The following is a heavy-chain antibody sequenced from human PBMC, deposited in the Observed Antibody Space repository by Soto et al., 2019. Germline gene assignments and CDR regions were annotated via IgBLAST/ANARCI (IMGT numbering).Heavy chain of an antibody. CDR1: GGSISNVGHY. Sequence: SETLSLTCSVSGGSISNVGHYWTWIRQPPGKGLEWIGSIYHTGSTYYSKSLRSRLTMSVDTSKSQFSLRLSSVTAADTAVYYCASGGYYYDSSGSLDAFDIWGQGTMVTVSS. J-gene: IGHJ3*02. CDR3: ASGGYYYDSSGSLDAFDI. V-gene: IGHV4-31*03. D-gene: IGHD3-22*01. CDR2: IYHTGST.